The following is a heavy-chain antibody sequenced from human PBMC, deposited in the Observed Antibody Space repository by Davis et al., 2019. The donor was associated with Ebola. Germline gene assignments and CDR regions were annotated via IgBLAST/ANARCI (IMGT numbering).Heavy chain of an antibody. CDR3: ARGPAANAPLDY. D-gene: IGHD2-2*01. Sequence: ASVKVSCKAFGYTFIYYYINWVRQTPGQGLEWMGRINPESGATTYAQRFQGRVTMTRDTSSGTAYMDLGSLKSDDTAVYYCARGPAANAPLDYWGQGTLVTVSS. CDR1: GYTFIYYY. CDR2: INPESGAT. J-gene: IGHJ4*02. V-gene: IGHV1-2*02.